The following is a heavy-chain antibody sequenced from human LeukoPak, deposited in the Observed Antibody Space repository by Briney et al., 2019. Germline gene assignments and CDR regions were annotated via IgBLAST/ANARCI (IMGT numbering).Heavy chain of an antibody. J-gene: IGHJ4*02. V-gene: IGHV3-23*01. CDR2: ISGSGVST. D-gene: IGHD2-15*01. CDR3: AKGVGYCSGGSCQQFDY. CDR1: GFTFSTYG. Sequence: GGSLRLSCAASGFTFSTYGMSWVRQAPGKALEWVSAISGSGVSTYYADSVKGRFTISRDNSKNTLYLQMNSLRAEDTAVYYCAKGVGYCSGGSCQQFDYWGQGTLVTVSS.